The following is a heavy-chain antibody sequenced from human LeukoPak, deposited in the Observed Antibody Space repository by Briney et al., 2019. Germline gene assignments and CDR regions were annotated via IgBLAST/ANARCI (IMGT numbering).Heavy chain of an antibody. CDR1: GFTFSSYS. CDR2: ISWNSGSI. CDR3: AKDVRYFDWLFAFDY. D-gene: IGHD3-9*01. Sequence: GGSLRLSCAASGFTFSSYSMNWVRQAPGKGLEWVSGISWNSGSIGYADSVKGRFTISRDNAKNSLYLQMNSLRAEDTALYYCAKDVRYFDWLFAFDYWGQGTLVTVSS. J-gene: IGHJ4*02. V-gene: IGHV3-9*01.